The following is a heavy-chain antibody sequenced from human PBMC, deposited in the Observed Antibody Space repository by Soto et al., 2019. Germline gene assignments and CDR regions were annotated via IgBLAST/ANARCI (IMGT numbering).Heavy chain of an antibody. D-gene: IGHD6-13*01. Sequence: SETLSLTCAVSGGSMSSSNWWSWVRQPPGMGLEWIGEIYHSGSTYYNPSLKSRVTISVDKSKNQFSLKLTSVTAADTAMYFCARVGKQPNASDIWGQGTMVTVSS. CDR3: ARVGKQPNASDI. V-gene: IGHV4-4*02. CDR2: IYHSGST. J-gene: IGHJ3*02. CDR1: GGSMSSSNW.